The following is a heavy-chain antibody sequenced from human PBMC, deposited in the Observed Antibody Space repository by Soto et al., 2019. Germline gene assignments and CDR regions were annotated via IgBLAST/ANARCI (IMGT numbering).Heavy chain of an antibody. V-gene: IGHV1-69*02. CDR1: GGTFSSYT. J-gene: IGHJ4*02. CDR3: ARTYYYGSGSGTSFDY. Sequence: QVQLVQSGAEVKKPGSSVKVSCKASGGTFSSYTISWVRQAPGQGLEWMGRIIPILGIANYAQKFQGRVTITAHKSTSTAYMELSSLRSEDTAVYYCARTYYYGSGSGTSFDYWGQGTLVTVSS. CDR2: IIPILGIA. D-gene: IGHD3-10*01.